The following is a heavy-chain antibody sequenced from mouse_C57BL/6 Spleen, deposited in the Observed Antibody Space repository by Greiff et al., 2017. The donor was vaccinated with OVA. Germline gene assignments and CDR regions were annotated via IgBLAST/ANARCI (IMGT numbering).Heavy chain of an antibody. J-gene: IGHJ1*03. D-gene: IGHD1-1*01. CDR2: FHPYNDAT. Sequence: VQLQQSGAELVQPGASVQMSCKASGYTFPTSPIEWMKQNPGKSLEWIGHFHPYNDATTYNEKFKGKATLPVDNSSRTVYLELSRLTSDDSAVYDCAIDDGSSYGYCDAGGTGTTVTVSS. CDR1: GYTFPTSP. V-gene: IGHV1-47*01. CDR3: AIDDGSSYGYCDA.